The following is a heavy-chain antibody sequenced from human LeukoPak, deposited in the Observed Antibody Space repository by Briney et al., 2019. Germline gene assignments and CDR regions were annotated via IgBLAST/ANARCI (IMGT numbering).Heavy chain of an antibody. J-gene: IGHJ4*02. Sequence: GGSLRLSCAASGFTFSNYALSWVRQAPGKGLEWVSAISGTGGSTYYADSVKGRFTISRDNSKNTLYLQMNSLRAEDTAVYYCAKDPISMIRADTYFDYWGQGTLVTVSS. CDR1: GFTFSNYA. CDR3: AKDPISMIRADTYFDY. V-gene: IGHV3-23*01. CDR2: ISGTGGST. D-gene: IGHD3-10*01.